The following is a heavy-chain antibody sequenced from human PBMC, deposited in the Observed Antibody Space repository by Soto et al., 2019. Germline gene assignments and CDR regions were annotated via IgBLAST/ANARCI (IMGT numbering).Heavy chain of an antibody. CDR1: GGTFSSYA. Sequence: QVQLVQSGAEVKKPGASVKVSCKASGGTFSSYAISWVRQAPGQGLEWMGGIIHIFGTANYAQKFQGRVTITADESTSTAYMELSSLRSEDMAGYYCARGLTRTTTNILRLDYWGQGTLVTVSS. CDR2: IIHIFGTA. CDR3: ARGLTRTTTNILRLDY. D-gene: IGHD3-16*01. J-gene: IGHJ4*02. V-gene: IGHV1-69*12.